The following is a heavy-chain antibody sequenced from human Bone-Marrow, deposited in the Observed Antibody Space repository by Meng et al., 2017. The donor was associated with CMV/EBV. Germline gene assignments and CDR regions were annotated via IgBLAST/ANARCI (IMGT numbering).Heavy chain of an antibody. Sequence: SETLSLTCAVSGGSISSSNWWSWVRQPPGKGLEWIGEIYHSGSTNYNPSLKSRVTISVDKSKNQFSLKLSSVTAADTAVYYCARTQLGYCSSTSCSSRDYWGQGTLVTVSS. J-gene: IGHJ4*02. CDR2: IYHSGST. D-gene: IGHD2-2*01. CDR3: ARTQLGYCSSTSCSSRDY. CDR1: GGSISSSNW. V-gene: IGHV4-4*02.